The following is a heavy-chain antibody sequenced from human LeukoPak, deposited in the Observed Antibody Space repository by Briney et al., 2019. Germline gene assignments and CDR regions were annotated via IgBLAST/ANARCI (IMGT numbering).Heavy chain of an antibody. J-gene: IGHJ4*02. CDR3: AGDPEGSSCTYY. Sequence: GGSLRLSCAASGFTFSSYEINWVRQAPGKGLEWVSYISSSGSTIYYADSVKGRFTISRDNAKNSLYLQMNSLRAEDTAVYYCAGDPEGSSCTYYWGQGTLVTVSS. CDR2: ISSSGSTI. D-gene: IGHD6-13*01. CDR1: GFTFSSYE. V-gene: IGHV3-48*03.